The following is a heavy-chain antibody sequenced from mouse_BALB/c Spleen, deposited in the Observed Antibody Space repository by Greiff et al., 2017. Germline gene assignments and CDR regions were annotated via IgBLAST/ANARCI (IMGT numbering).Heavy chain of an antibody. Sequence: EVQLQESGGGLVKPGGSLKLSCAASGFTFSSYAMSWVRQTPEKRLEWVATISSGGSYTYYPDSVKGRFTISRDNAKNTLYLQMSSLRSEDTAMYYCARQDYDYDGTYWYFDVWGAGTTVTVSS. CDR2: ISSGGSYT. J-gene: IGHJ1*01. V-gene: IGHV5-9-3*01. D-gene: IGHD2-4*01. CDR3: ARQDYDYDGTYWYFDV. CDR1: GFTFSSYA.